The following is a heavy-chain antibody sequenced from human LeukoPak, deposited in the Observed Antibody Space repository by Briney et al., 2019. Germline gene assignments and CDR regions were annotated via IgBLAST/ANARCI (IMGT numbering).Heavy chain of an antibody. Sequence: SCKASGYTFTGYYMHWVRQAPGKGLEWVAFIRYDGSNKYYADSVKGRFTVSRDNSKNTLYLQMNSLRAEDTAVYYCAKDRVGATLYFDCWGQGTLVTVSS. J-gene: IGHJ4*02. CDR1: GYTFTGYY. CDR2: IRYDGSNK. V-gene: IGHV3-30*02. D-gene: IGHD1-26*01. CDR3: AKDRVGATLYFDC.